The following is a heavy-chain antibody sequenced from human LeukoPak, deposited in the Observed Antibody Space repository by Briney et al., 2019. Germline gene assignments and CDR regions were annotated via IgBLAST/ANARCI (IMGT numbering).Heavy chain of an antibody. Sequence: ASVKVSCKASGYTFTGYYMHWVRQAPGQGLEWMGWINPNSGGTNYAQKFQGRVTMTRDTSISTAYMELSRLRSDDTAVYYCARVSRGSGYYYDYYYYYMDVWGKGTTVTISS. CDR1: GYTFTGYY. CDR2: INPNSGGT. J-gene: IGHJ6*03. D-gene: IGHD3-22*01. V-gene: IGHV1-2*02. CDR3: ARVSRGSGYYYDYYYYYMDV.